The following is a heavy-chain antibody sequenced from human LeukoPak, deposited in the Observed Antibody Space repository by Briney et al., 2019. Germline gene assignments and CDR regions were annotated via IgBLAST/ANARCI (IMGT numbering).Heavy chain of an antibody. D-gene: IGHD3-3*01. Sequence: GGSLRLSCAASGFTFSSYSMNWARQAPGKGLEWVSSISSSSSYIYYADSVKGRFTISRDNAKNSLYLQMNSLRAEDTAVYYCARDVDFWSGRYYFDYWGQGTLVTVSS. CDR3: ARDVDFWSGRYYFDY. CDR1: GFTFSSYS. J-gene: IGHJ4*02. CDR2: ISSSSSYI. V-gene: IGHV3-21*01.